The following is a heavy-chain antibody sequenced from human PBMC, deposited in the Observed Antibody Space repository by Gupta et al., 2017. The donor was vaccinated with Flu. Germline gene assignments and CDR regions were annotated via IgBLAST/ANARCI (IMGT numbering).Heavy chain of an antibody. D-gene: IGHD1-26*01. CDR2: IYYSGTT. V-gene: IGHV4-59*01. CDR1: GGSISNYY. CDR3: ARGDNYYKNWFAT. Sequence: QVQLQESGPGLVKPSESLSLTCSVSGGSISNYYWSWIRQPPGKGLEWIGFIYYSGTTNYNPSLKSRVTMPLDTSQNQFSLKLTSVTAADTAVYYCARGDNYYKNWFATWGQGTLVTVSS. J-gene: IGHJ5*02.